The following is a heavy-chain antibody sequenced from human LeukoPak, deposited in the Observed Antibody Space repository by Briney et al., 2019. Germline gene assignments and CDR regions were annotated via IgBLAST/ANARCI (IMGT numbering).Heavy chain of an antibody. CDR2: INHSGST. CDR1: GGSFSGYY. D-gene: IGHD6-13*01. CDR3: ARGQLLRSGSSSWLFDY. V-gene: IGHV4-34*01. J-gene: IGHJ4*02. Sequence: PSETLSLTCAVYGGSFSGYYWSWIRQPPGKGLEWIGEINHSGSTNYNPSLKSRVTISVDTSKNQFSLKLSSVTAADTAVYYCARGQLLRSGSSSWLFDYWGQGTLVTVSS.